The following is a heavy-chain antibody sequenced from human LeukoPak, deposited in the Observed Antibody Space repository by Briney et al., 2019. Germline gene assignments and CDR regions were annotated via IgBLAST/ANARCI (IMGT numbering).Heavy chain of an antibody. J-gene: IGHJ5*02. CDR1: GFTFSSYA. D-gene: IGHD5-24*01. V-gene: IGHV4-4*07. CDR2: IYTSGST. CDR3: ARAFTARDGYNLNWFDP. Sequence: PGGSLRLSCAASGFTFSSYAMSWIRQPAGKGLEWIGRIYTSGSTNYNPSLKSRVTMSVDTSKNQFSLKLSSVTAADTAVYYCARAFTARDGYNLNWFDPWGQGTLVTVSS.